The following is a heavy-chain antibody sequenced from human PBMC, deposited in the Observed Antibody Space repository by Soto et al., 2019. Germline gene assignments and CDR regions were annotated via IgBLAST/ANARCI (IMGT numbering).Heavy chain of an antibody. CDR1: GGTFSSNA. D-gene: IGHD6-13*01. V-gene: IGHV1-69*01. CDR2: IIPIFGTA. Sequence: QVQLVQSGAEVKKPGSSVKVSCKASGGTFSSNAISWVRQAPGQGLEWMGGIIPIFGTANSAQKFQGRGTITADESTSTAYMELSSLRSEDTAVYYCARALAAGFPLDVWGQGTTVTVSS. CDR3: ARALAAGFPLDV. J-gene: IGHJ6*02.